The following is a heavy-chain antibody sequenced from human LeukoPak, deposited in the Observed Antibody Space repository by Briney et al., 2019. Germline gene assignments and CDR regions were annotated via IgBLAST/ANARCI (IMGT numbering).Heavy chain of an antibody. CDR1: GGSISSYY. CDR3: ASLGRYDSSGYYYPGDDY. CDR2: IYYSGST. Sequence: PSETLSLTCTVSGGSISSYYWSWIRQPPGKGLEWIGYIYYSGSTNYNPSLKSRVTISVDTSKNQFSLKLSSVTAADTAVYYCASLGRYDSSGYYYPGDDYWGQGTLVTVSS. J-gene: IGHJ4*02. V-gene: IGHV4-59*08. D-gene: IGHD3-22*01.